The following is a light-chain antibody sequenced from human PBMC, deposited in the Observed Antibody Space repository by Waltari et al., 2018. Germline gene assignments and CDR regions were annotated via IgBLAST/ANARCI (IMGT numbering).Light chain of an antibody. V-gene: IGLV9-49*01. CDR2: VGTGGIVG. J-gene: IGLJ3*02. Sequence: QPVLTQPPSASASLGTSVTLTCTLNSGYSNYRVDWYQQRPGKGPRFVMRVGTGGIVGSKGDGIPDRFSVLGSGLNRYLTIRNMQEEDEGDYHCGADHDSRGNFVQEVFGGGTKLTVL. CDR3: GADHDSRGNFVQEV. CDR1: SGYSNYR.